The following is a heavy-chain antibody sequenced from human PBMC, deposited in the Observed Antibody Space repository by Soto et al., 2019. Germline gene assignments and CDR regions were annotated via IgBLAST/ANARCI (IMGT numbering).Heavy chain of an antibody. J-gene: IGHJ3*02. CDR3: ATYKVAEFGIPDDTFDI. V-gene: IGHV4-61*01. D-gene: IGHD3-10*01. CDR2: IYYSGST. Sequence: PSETLSLTCGVSGGSVYSGFDYWSWIRQPPGKALEWIGYIYYSGSTNYNPSLKSRVSMSVDTYKNQFSLNLSSVTAADTDVYYCATYKVAEFGIPDDTFDIWGQGILLTVSS. CDR1: GGSVYSGFDY.